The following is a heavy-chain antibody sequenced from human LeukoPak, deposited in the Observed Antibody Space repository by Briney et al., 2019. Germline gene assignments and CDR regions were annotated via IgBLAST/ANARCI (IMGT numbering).Heavy chain of an antibody. Sequence: SQTLSLTCAVSGDSFSSNSAAWNWIRQSPSRGLEWLGRTYYRSKWYNDYAVSVKSRITINPDTSKHQFSLQLNSVTPEDTAVYYCARESLMLVESNAFDIWGQGTMVTVSS. V-gene: IGHV6-1*01. CDR1: GDSFSSNSAA. J-gene: IGHJ3*02. CDR3: ARESLMLVESNAFDI. CDR2: TYYRSKWYN. D-gene: IGHD6-13*01.